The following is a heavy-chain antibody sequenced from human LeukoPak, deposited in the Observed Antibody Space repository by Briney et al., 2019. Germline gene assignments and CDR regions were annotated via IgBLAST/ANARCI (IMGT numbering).Heavy chain of an antibody. J-gene: IGHJ5*02. CDR3: ARKIWFGESGWFDP. CDR2: ISDRGGRT. CDR1: GITLSNYG. V-gene: IGHV3-23*01. D-gene: IGHD3-10*01. Sequence: PGGSLRLSCAVSGITLSNYGMSWVRQAPGKGLEWVAGISDRGGRTNYADSVKGRFTISRDNPRNTLYLQMNSLSAEDTAVYYCARKIWFGESGWFDPWGQGTLVTVSS.